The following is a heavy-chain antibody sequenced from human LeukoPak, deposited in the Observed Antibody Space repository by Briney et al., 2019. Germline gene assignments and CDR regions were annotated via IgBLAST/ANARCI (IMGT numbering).Heavy chain of an antibody. Sequence: ASVKVSCKASGYTFTGYYMHWVRQAPGQGLEWMGWINPNSGGTNYAQKFQGRVTMTRDTSISTAYMELSRLRSDDAAVYYCARGVGRRPSSSLDYWGQGTLVTVSS. J-gene: IGHJ4*02. CDR3: ARGVGRRPSSSLDY. CDR2: INPNSGGT. CDR1: GYTFTGYY. D-gene: IGHD6-13*01. V-gene: IGHV1-2*02.